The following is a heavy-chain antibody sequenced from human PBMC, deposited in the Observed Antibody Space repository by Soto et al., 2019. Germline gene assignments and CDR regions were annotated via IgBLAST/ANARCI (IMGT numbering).Heavy chain of an antibody. CDR2: IDYSGTT. CDR3: ARIPRGMTHRLDAFDI. CDR1: GGSISNDGYS. J-gene: IGHJ3*02. D-gene: IGHD3-10*01. V-gene: IGHV4-31*03. Sequence: QVQLQESGPGLVKPSQTLSLTCTVSGGSISNDGYSWAWIRQHPGKDLEWIGIIDYSGTTYYNPSLKSRITISVDTSKIQFSLKLASVTAADTAIYYCARIPRGMTHRLDAFDIWGQGTMVTVSS.